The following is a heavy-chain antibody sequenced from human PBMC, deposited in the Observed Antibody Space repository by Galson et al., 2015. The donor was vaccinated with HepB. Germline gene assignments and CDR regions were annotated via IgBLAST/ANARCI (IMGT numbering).Heavy chain of an antibody. Sequence: SVKVSCKASGYTFTSYAMHWVRQAPGQRLEWMGWINAGNGNTKYSQKFQGRVTITRDTSASTAYMELSSLRSEDTAVYYCARCPQRWLSLYYLDYWGQGTLVTVSS. CDR2: INAGNGNT. J-gene: IGHJ4*02. V-gene: IGHV1-3*01. D-gene: IGHD5-24*01. CDR3: ARCPQRWLSLYYLDY. CDR1: GYTFTSYA.